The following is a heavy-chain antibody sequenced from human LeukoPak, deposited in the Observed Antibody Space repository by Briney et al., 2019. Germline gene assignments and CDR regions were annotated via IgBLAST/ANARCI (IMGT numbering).Heavy chain of an antibody. V-gene: IGHV3-23*01. J-gene: IGHJ6*03. CDR1: GFTFRSYG. Sequence: GTLRLSCAASGFTFRSYGMSWVRQAPGKGLEWVSGMSGSGVNTDYADSVKGRFTISRDNSKNTLYLQMNSLRAEDTAVYYCAKGGGGRLIYYYYMDVWGKGTTVTVSS. CDR3: AKGGGGRLIYYYYMDV. D-gene: IGHD3-16*01. CDR2: MSGSGVNT.